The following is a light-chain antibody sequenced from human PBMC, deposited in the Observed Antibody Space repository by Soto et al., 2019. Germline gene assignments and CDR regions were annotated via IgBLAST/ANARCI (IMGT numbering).Light chain of an antibody. CDR1: SSNIGNNA. CDR2: SHN. V-gene: IGLV1-44*01. Sequence: QSVLAQSPSASGTPGQRVTISCSGSSSNIGNNAVNWYQHLPGTAPKLLVYSHNQRPSGVSDRFSGSQSGTSASLAISGLQSEDEADYYCASWDDRLNGYVFGPGTKVTV. CDR3: ASWDDRLNGYV. J-gene: IGLJ1*01.